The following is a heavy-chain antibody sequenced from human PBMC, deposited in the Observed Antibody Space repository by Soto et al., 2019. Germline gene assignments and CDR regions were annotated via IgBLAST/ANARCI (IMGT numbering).Heavy chain of an antibody. D-gene: IGHD3-10*01. J-gene: IGHJ5*02. CDR2: INHSGST. Sequence: SETLSLTCTVSGGSISSYYWSWIRQPPGKGLEWIGEINHSGSTNYNPSLKSRVTISVDTSKNQFSLKLSSVTAADTAVYYCARGTGTRYYGSGSYWGNWFDPWGQGTLVTVSS. CDR1: GGSISSYY. V-gene: IGHV4-34*01. CDR3: ARGTGTRYYGSGSYWGNWFDP.